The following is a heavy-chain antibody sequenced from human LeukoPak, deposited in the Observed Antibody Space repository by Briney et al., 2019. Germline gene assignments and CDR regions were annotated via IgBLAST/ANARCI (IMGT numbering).Heavy chain of an antibody. D-gene: IGHD3-16*01. Sequence: GGSLTLACAAAGFTFDDYAMDWVRQAPGRGLEWVSLISGDGDSTYYAGSGKGRFTISRDNSKNSLYLKMNSLKTEDNALYYSAKADLGGAKLGDHFDYWGQGNLVSVFS. CDR3: AKADLGGAKLGDHFDY. V-gene: IGHV3-43*02. CDR2: ISGDGDST. J-gene: IGHJ4*02. CDR1: GFTFDDYA.